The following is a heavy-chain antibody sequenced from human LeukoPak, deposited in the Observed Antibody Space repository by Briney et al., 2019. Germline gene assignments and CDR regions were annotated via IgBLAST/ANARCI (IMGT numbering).Heavy chain of an antibody. CDR2: ISGGGDRI. Sequence: GGSLRLSCAASGFTFSNYDMNWVRQAPGKGLEWVSSISGGGDRINYADSVKGRFTISRDNAKNSLYLQMNSLRAEDTAVYYCAELGITMIGGVWGKGTTVTISS. J-gene: IGHJ6*04. D-gene: IGHD3-10*02. CDR1: GFTFSNYD. CDR3: AELGITMIGGV. V-gene: IGHV3-48*03.